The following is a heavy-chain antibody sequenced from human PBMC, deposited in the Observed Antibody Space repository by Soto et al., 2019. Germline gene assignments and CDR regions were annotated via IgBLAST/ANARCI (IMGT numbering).Heavy chain of an antibody. CDR2: IIPIFGTA. V-gene: IGHV1-69*12. CDR3: ARDSGDGYNFSFDY. Sequence: QVQLVQSGAAVKKPGSSVKVSCTASGGTFSSYAISWVRQAPGQGLEWMGGIIPIFGTANYAQKFQGRVTITADESTSTADMELSSLRSEDTAVYYCARDSGDGYNFSFDYWGQGTLVTVSS. CDR1: GGTFSSYA. D-gene: IGHD5-12*01. J-gene: IGHJ4*02.